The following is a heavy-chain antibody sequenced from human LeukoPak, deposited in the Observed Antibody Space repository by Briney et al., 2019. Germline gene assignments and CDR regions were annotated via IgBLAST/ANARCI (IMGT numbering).Heavy chain of an antibody. CDR3: AKGTLMGAVAGIDY. CDR2: ISYDGNHI. D-gene: IGHD6-19*01. V-gene: IGHV3-30*04. Sequence: GGSLRLSCAASGFTFSSYAMHWVRQAPGKGLEWVAVISYDGNHIFYADSVKGRFTISRDNSKNTLYLQMNSLRAEDTALYYCAKGTLMGAVAGIDYWGQGTLVTVSS. CDR1: GFTFSSYA. J-gene: IGHJ4*02.